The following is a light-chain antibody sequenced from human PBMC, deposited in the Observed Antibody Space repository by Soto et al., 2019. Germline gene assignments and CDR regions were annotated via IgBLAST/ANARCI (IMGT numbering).Light chain of an antibody. CDR3: QQYGGSPFT. CDR1: QSFSTSY. Sequence: EIVLTQSPGNLSLSPGDRATLSCRASQSFSTSYLAWYQHKPGHAPRLLIHNTFTRATGIPDRFSGSGSGTDFTLTISRLEPEDFAVYYCQQYGGSPFTFGPGTKVDIK. J-gene: IGKJ3*01. V-gene: IGKV3-20*01. CDR2: NTF.